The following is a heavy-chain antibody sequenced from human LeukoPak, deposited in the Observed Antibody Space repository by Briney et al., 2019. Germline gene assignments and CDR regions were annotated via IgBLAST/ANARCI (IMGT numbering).Heavy chain of an antibody. J-gene: IGHJ3*02. CDR3: ATDAVRASDAFDI. D-gene: IGHD2-2*01. Sequence: SETLSLTCTVSGCSINSGTYYWSWMRQPAGKGLEWIGSICTSGHTNYNPSLESRFTISVATSKNQSSLKLRSVTAADTALYFCATDAVRASDAFDIWGQGTMVTVSS. CDR2: ICTSGHT. CDR1: GCSINSGTYY. V-gene: IGHV4-61*02.